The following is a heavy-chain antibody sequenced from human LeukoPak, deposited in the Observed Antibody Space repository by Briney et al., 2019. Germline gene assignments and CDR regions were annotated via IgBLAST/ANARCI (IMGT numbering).Heavy chain of an antibody. J-gene: IGHJ6*03. D-gene: IGHD6-13*01. CDR2: ISSSSSTI. V-gene: IGHV3-48*01. CDR1: GFTFGRYS. Sequence: PGGSLRLSCVASGFTFGRYSMNWVRQAPGKGLEWVSYISSSSSTIYYADSVKGRFTISRDNAKNSLYLQMNSLRAEDTAVYYCASPLYSSYYYYMDVWGKGTTVTVSS. CDR3: ASPLYSSYYYYMDV.